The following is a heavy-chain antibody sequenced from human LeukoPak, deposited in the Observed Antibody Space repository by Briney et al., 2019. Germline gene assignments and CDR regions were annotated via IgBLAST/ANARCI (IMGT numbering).Heavy chain of an antibody. D-gene: IGHD3-10*01. CDR3: ARLIYMVRGVITYDAFDI. J-gene: IGHJ3*02. CDR2: IIPIFGTA. Sequence: ASVKVSCKASGGTFSSYAISWVRQAPGQGLEWMGGIIPIFGTANYAQKFQGRVTITTDESTSTAYMELSSLRSEDTAVYYCARLIYMVRGVITYDAFDIWGQGTMVTLSS. V-gene: IGHV1-69*05. CDR1: GGTFSSYA.